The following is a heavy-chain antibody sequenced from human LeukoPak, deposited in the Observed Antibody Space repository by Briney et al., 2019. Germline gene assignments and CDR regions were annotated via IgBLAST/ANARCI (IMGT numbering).Heavy chain of an antibody. V-gene: IGHV1-24*01. Sequence: GSVKVSCKVSGYTLTELSMHWVRQAPGKGLEWMGGFDPEDGETIYAQKFQGRVTMTEDTSTDTAYMELSSLRSEDTAVYYCATDRGFGEPNFDYWGREPWSPSPQ. CDR1: GYTLTELS. D-gene: IGHD3-10*01. CDR3: ATDRGFGEPNFDY. J-gene: IGHJ4*02. CDR2: FDPEDGET.